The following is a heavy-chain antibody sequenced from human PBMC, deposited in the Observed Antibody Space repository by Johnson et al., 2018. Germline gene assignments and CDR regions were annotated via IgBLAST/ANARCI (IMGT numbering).Heavy chain of an antibody. CDR3: ARDKAPYYFDWYFQF. CDR1: GFTFGDFV. D-gene: IGHD3-22*01. J-gene: IGHJ1*01. CDR2: ISSDGRNT. Sequence: QVQLVESGGGAVQPGRSLRLSCVASGFTFGDFVMYWVRQAPGKGLEWVTAISSDGRNTYYADSVRGRFPISRDNAKNTLHLQMNSLRPEDTAVYYCARDKAPYYFDWYFQFWGQGTLVTVSS. V-gene: IGHV3-30*03.